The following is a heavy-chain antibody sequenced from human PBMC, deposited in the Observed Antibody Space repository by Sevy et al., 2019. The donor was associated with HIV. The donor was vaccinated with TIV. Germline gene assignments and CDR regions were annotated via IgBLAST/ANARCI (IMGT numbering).Heavy chain of an antibody. D-gene: IGHD3-16*01. CDR2: ISSTSNTI. Sequence: GGSLRLSCAASGFTFSTYNMHWVRQAPGKGLEWVSYISSTSNTIYYADSVKGRFTISRDNADNSLYLQMKSLRAEDTALYYCARIGMITFEGAARGAFDIWGQGTMVTVSS. V-gene: IGHV3-48*01. J-gene: IGHJ3*02. CDR1: GFTFSTYN. CDR3: ARIGMITFEGAARGAFDI.